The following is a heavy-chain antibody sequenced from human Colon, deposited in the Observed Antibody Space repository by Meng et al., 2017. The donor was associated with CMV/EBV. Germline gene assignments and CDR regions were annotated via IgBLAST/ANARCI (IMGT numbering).Heavy chain of an antibody. J-gene: IGHJ3*01. CDR3: TKDIGSYHDFLTGTSPFPDAFDV. CDR1: GFTFSDHY. D-gene: IGHD3-9*01. V-gene: IGHV3-72*01. Sequence: GESLKISCAASGFTFSDHYMDWFRQAPGKGLEWVGRTRIKVTSSPIEYAASVTGRFTISRDDSKNSLYLQMNSLRAEDTALYYCTKDIGSYHDFLTGTSPFPDAFDVWGQGTLVTVSS. CDR2: TRIKVTSSPI.